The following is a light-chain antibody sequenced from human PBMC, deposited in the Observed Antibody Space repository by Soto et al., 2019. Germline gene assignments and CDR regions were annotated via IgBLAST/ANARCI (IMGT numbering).Light chain of an antibody. CDR3: SSYTSTSSYV. CDR1: SSDIGNYNY. V-gene: IGLV2-14*01. Sequence: LTQPASVSGSPGQSITIPCTGTSSDIGNYNYVSWYQQHPGKAPKLMISEVSNRPSGVSNRFSGSKSGNTASLTISGLQPEDEADYYCSSYTSTSSYVFGGGTKVTVL. J-gene: IGLJ1*01. CDR2: EVS.